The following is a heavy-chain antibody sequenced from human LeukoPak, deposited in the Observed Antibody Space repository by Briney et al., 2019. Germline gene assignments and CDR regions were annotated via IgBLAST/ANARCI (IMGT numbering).Heavy chain of an antibody. CDR1: GFTFSSYG. J-gene: IGHJ4*02. CDR3: AKAKSKLGYCSGGSCPQGY. V-gene: IGHV3-30*02. CDR2: IWYDGSNK. Sequence: GGSLRLSCAASGFTFSSYGMHWVRQAPGKGLEWVAVIWYDGSNKYYADSVKGRFTISRDNSKNTLYLQMNSLRAEDTAVYYCAKAKSKLGYCSGGSCPQGYWGQGTLVTVSS. D-gene: IGHD2-15*01.